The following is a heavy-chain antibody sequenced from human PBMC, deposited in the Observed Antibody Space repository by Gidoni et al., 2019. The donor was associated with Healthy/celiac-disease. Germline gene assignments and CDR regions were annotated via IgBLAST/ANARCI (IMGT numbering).Heavy chain of an antibody. D-gene: IGHD2-15*01. CDR3: ARDVKRGYCSGGNCYRDAFDI. J-gene: IGHJ3*02. V-gene: IGHV3-11*06. CDR2: ISTGSTYT. Sequence: QVKLVESGGGLVKPGGYLRLSCAVPGFTFSDNYMSWNRQAPGKGLECVSYISTGSTYTKYADSVKGRFTISRDNAKNSLYLQMNSLRAEDTAVYYCARDVKRGYCSGGNCYRDAFDIWGQGTMVTVSS. CDR1: GFTFSDNY.